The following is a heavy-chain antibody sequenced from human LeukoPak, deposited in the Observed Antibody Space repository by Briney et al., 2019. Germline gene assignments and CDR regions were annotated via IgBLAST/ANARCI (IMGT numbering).Heavy chain of an antibody. CDR3: ARDRVPPASGVFTYYMDV. D-gene: IGHD3-10*01. Sequence: GGSLRLSCAASGFTFSSNAIHWVRQAPGKGLEWVAVIPYDGSKKFYADSVKGRFTISRDNSKNTLYLQMNSLRAEDTAVYSCARDRVPPASGVFTYYMDVWGKGTTVIVSS. CDR1: GFTFSSNA. V-gene: IGHV3-30*01. CDR2: IPYDGSKK. J-gene: IGHJ6*03.